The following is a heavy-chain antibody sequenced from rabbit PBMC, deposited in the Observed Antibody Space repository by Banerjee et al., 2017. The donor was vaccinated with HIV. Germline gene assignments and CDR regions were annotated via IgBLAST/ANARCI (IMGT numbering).Heavy chain of an antibody. CDR2: IYTSSGST. CDR3: ARRGATDYNL. J-gene: IGHJ4*01. Sequence: QEQLEGSGGYLVKPGASPTLTCTASGFSFRSSYYRCWVRQAPGKGLEWIACIYTSSGSTYSASWAKGRFTISKTSSTTVTLQMTSLTAADTATYFCARRGATDYNLWGPGTLVTVS. CDR1: GFSFRSSYY. D-gene: IGHD2-1*01. V-gene: IGHV1S45*01.